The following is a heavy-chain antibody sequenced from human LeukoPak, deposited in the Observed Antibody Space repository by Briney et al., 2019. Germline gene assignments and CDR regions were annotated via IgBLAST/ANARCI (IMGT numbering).Heavy chain of an antibody. CDR1: GFTFSDYY. V-gene: IGHV3-23*01. J-gene: IGHJ4*02. CDR2: ISGSGGST. D-gene: IGHD1-26*01. Sequence: GGSLRLSCAASGFTFSDYYMSWVRQAPGKGLEWVSAISGSGGSTYYADSVKGRFTISRDNSKNTLYLQMNSLRAEDTAVYYCAKVPRPVVGATLGYWGQGTLVTVSS. CDR3: AKVPRPVVGATLGY.